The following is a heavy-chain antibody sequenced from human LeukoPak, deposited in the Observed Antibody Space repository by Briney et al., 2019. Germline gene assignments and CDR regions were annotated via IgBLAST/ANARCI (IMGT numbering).Heavy chain of an antibody. CDR3: TRGDGSGSY. CDR1: GFTFGDYA. Sequence: GGSLRLSCTASGFTFGDYAMSWVRQAPGKGLDWIGFFRSKTSGGTTEYAASVKGRFTILRDDSKSIAYLQINSLKTEDTAVYYCTRGDGSGSYWGQGTLVTVSS. V-gene: IGHV3-49*04. D-gene: IGHD1-26*01. CDR2: FRSKTSGGTT. J-gene: IGHJ4*02.